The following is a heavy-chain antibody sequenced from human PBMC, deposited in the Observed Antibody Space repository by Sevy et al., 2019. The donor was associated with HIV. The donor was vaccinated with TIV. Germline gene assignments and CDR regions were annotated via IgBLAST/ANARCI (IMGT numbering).Heavy chain of an antibody. V-gene: IGHV4-38-2*01. J-gene: IGHJ5*02. CDR2: IYHSGST. CDR3: ARVQNYDILTGYYKISRWFDP. Sequence: SETLSLTCAVSGYSISSGYYWGWIRQPPGKGLEWIGSIYHSGSTYYNPSLKSRITISDDTCKNQFSLKLSSVTAADTAVYYCARVQNYDILTGYYKISRWFDPWGQGTLVTVSS. CDR1: GYSISSGYY. D-gene: IGHD3-9*01.